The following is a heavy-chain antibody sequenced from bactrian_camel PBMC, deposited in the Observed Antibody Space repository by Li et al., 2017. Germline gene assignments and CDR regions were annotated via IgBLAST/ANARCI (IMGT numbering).Heavy chain of an antibody. CDR1: GYSTSRRC. CDR2: IDMDGST. J-gene: IGHJ4*01. Sequence: HVQLVESGGGSVQAGGALRLSCAAPGYSTSRRCMAYFRQGPGKEREGVAGIDMDGSTVYADSVKGRFTISLDNAKNTLSLQMNSLKPEDTAMYNCGLWSMWYTRGQGTQVTVS. D-gene: IGHD2*01. CDR3: GLWSMWYT. V-gene: IGHV3S9*01.